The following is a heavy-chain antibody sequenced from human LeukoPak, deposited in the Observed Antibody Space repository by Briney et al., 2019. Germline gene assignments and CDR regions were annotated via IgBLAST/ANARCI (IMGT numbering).Heavy chain of an antibody. CDR1: GGSISSSNW. CDR2: IYHSGST. V-gene: IGHV4-4*02. Sequence: SETLSLTCAVSGGSISSSNWWSWVRQPPGKGLEWIGEIYHSGSTNYNPSLKSRVTISVDKSKNQFSLKLSSVTAADTAVYYCARDFSSSSSVYYYYYMDVWGKGTTVTVSS. CDR3: ARDFSSSSSVYYYYYMDV. D-gene: IGHD6-6*01. J-gene: IGHJ6*03.